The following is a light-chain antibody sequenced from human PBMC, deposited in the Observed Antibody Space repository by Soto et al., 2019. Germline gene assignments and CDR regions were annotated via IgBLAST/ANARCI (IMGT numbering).Light chain of an antibody. CDR3: QQYDNLPTT. CDR2: DAS. J-gene: IGKJ5*01. V-gene: IGKV1-33*01. CDR1: QDISNY. Sequence: DIQMTQSPSSLSASVGDRVTITCQASQDISNYLNWYQQKPGKAPKLLIYDASNLETGVPSRFSVSGYGTDFNFAISSLQPEDIATYYCQQYDNLPTTFGQGTRMEIK.